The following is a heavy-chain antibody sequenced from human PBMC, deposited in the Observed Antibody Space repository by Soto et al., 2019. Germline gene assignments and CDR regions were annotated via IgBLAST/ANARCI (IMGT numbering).Heavy chain of an antibody. Sequence: QVQLVQSGAEVKKPGASVKVSCKASGYTFTSYGISWVRQAPGQGLEWMGWISAYNGNTNYAQKRQDRVTMTTDTSTGTAYMALGSLRSDDTAVYYCARLGGVPGWFGDHYYYCGMDVWGQGTTVTVSS. CDR1: GYTFTSYG. J-gene: IGHJ6*02. D-gene: IGHD3-10*01. CDR3: ARLGGVPGWFGDHYYYCGMDV. V-gene: IGHV1-18*01. CDR2: ISAYNGNT.